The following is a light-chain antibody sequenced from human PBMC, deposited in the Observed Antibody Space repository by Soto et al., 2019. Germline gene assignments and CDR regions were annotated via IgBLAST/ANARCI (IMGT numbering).Light chain of an antibody. Sequence: DIQMTQSPSTVSASVGDRVTITCRASQSISTWLAWYQQKPGKAPKLLIYDASTLQSGVPSRFSGSGFGAEFTLSIDSLQPDDFATDYCQEYNSYSGTFGQGTKVDVK. J-gene: IGKJ1*01. V-gene: IGKV1-5*01. CDR1: QSISTW. CDR3: QEYNSYSGT. CDR2: DAS.